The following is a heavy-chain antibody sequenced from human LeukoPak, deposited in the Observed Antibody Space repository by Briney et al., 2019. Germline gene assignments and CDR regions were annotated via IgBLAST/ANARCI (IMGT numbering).Heavy chain of an antibody. Sequence: GGSLRLSCAASGFTFSDYAMSWVRQAPGKGLEWVSGISGSGGSIRYADSVKGRFIISRDNSKNTLYLQMNSLRAEDTAVYYCAKGGDGYNYYFDYWGQETLVTVSS. D-gene: IGHD5-24*01. CDR3: AKGGDGYNYYFDY. CDR2: ISGSGGSI. J-gene: IGHJ4*02. V-gene: IGHV3-23*01. CDR1: GFTFSDYA.